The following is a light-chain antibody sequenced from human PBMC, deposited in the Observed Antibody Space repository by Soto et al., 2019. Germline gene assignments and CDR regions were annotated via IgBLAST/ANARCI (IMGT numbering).Light chain of an antibody. CDR3: QQYDSYPYT. CDR1: QSISTW. Sequence: DIQMTQSPSTLSASVGDRVTITCRASQSISTWLAWYQHKPGKAPNLLIYKASNLESGVPSRFSGSGYGTEFTLTISSLQPDDFKTSYCQQYDSYPYTFGQGTKVDIK. CDR2: KAS. V-gene: IGKV1-5*03. J-gene: IGKJ2*01.